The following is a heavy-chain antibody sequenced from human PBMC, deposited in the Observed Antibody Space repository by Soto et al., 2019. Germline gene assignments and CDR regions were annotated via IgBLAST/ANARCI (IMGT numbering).Heavy chain of an antibody. CDR3: ARGRYDFWSGYPQHDAFDI. CDR1: GYTFTSNG. Sequence: GDSVKVSCKDSGYTFTSNGISWVRQAPGQGLEWMGWISAYNGNTNYAQKLQGRVTMTTDTSTSTAYMELRSLRSDDTAVYYCARGRYDFWSGYPQHDAFDIWGQGTMVTVSS. V-gene: IGHV1-18*01. CDR2: ISAYNGNT. J-gene: IGHJ3*02. D-gene: IGHD3-3*01.